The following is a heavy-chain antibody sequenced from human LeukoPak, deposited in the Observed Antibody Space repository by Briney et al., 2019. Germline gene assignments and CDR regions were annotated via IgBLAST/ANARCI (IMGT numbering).Heavy chain of an antibody. CDR1: GYIFTSYW. CDR3: ARPYCSSTSCYSFPY. CDR2: IYPGDSDT. Sequence: GESLQISCQGSGYIFTSYWIGWGRQMPGKGLEWMGIIYPGDSDTRYSPSFQGQVTISADKSISTAYLQWSSLKASDTAMYYCARPYCSSTSCYSFPYWGQGTLVTVSS. J-gene: IGHJ4*02. V-gene: IGHV5-51*01. D-gene: IGHD2-2*01.